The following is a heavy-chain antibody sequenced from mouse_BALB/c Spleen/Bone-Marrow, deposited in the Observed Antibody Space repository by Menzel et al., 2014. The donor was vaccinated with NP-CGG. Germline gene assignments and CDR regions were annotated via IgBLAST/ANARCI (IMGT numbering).Heavy chain of an antibody. CDR2: IRNKANGYTT. J-gene: IGHJ1*01. V-gene: IGHV7-3*02. D-gene: IGHD1-1*01. Sequence: EVQLVESGGGLVQPGGSLRLSCATSGFTSTDYYMSWVRQPPGKALEWLGFIRNKANGYTTEYSASVKGRFTISRDNSQSILYLQMNILRTEDSATYYCARDRNYDINWYFDVWGAGTTVTVSS. CDR1: GFTSTDYY. CDR3: ARDRNYDINWYFDV.